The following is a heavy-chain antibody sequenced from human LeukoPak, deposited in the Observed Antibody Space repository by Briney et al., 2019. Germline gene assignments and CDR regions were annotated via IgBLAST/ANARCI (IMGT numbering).Heavy chain of an antibody. Sequence: GASVKVSCKDSGYTFTDYYMQWVQQAPGKALEWMARVDPEDGETIYAEKFQGRVTITADTSTDTAYMELSSLRSEDSAVYYCATGLYPSYDILTGDYTPEDVWGKGNTVTVSS. J-gene: IGHJ6*04. CDR3: ATGLYPSYDILTGDYTPEDV. CDR2: VDPEDGET. V-gene: IGHV1-69-2*01. D-gene: IGHD3-9*01. CDR1: GYTFTDYY.